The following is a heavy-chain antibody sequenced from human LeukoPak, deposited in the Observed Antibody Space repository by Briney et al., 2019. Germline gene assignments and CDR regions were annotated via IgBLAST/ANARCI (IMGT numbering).Heavy chain of an antibody. Sequence: GGSLRLSCAASGFTFSSYEMNWVRQAPGKGLEWVSYISSSGSTIYYADSVKGRFTISRDNAKNSLYLQMNSLRAEDTAVYYCARDRGPGVGATGYYFHYWGQGTLVTVSS. CDR3: ARDRGPGVGATGYYFHY. J-gene: IGHJ4*02. CDR2: ISSSGSTI. CDR1: GFTFSSYE. V-gene: IGHV3-48*03. D-gene: IGHD1-26*01.